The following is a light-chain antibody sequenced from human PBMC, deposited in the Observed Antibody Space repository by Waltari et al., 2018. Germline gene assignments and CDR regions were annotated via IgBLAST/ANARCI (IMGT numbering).Light chain of an antibody. CDR1: QGISTW. CDR3: QQYNSYWT. CDR2: KAS. Sequence: DIQMTQSPSTLSASVGARVTITCRASQGISTWLAWYQQTPGKAPKLLIYKASSLESGVPSRFSGSGSGTEFTLTISSLQPDDFATYYCQQYNSYWTFGQGTKVEIK. V-gene: IGKV1-5*03. J-gene: IGKJ1*01.